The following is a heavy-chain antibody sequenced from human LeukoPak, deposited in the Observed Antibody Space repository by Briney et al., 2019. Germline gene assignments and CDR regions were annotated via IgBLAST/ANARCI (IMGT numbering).Heavy chain of an antibody. J-gene: IGHJ4*02. CDR2: ISDDGTNK. V-gene: IGHV3-30*18. CDR1: GFTFSSYG. Sequence: GGSLRLSCAASGFTFSSYGMHWVRQAPGKGLEWVAVISDDGTNKYYADSVKGRFTISRDNSKNTLYLQMNSLRAEDTAVYYCAKDRSSWRYYFDYWGQGTLVTVSS. D-gene: IGHD6-13*01. CDR3: AKDRSSWRYYFDY.